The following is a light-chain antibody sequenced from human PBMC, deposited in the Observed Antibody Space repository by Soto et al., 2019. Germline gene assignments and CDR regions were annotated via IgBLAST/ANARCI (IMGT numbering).Light chain of an antibody. V-gene: IGLV2-8*01. J-gene: IGLJ2*01. CDR2: EVS. Sequence: QSALTQPPSASGSPGQSVTISCTGTSSDVGGYNYVSWYQQHPGKAPKLMIYEVSKRPSGVPDRFSGSKSGNTASLTVSGLQAEDEADYYCTAWDDNLSAVLFGGGTKVTVL. CDR3: TAWDDNLSAVL. CDR1: SSDVGGYNY.